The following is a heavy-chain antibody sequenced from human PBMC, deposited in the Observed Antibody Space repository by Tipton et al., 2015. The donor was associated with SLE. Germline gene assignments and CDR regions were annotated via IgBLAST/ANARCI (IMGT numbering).Heavy chain of an antibody. Sequence: SLRLSCAASGFAFSGHSMNWVRQAPGKGLEWVSSISSTSLHRYYADSVKGRFTISRDNAENSLYLELNSLRAEDTAVYYCARGAFPAYSYFLDCWGQGILVAVAS. V-gene: IGHV3-21*03. CDR2: ISSTSLHR. CDR1: GFAFSGHS. CDR3: ARGAFPAYSYFLDC. J-gene: IGHJ4*02. D-gene: IGHD2-2*01.